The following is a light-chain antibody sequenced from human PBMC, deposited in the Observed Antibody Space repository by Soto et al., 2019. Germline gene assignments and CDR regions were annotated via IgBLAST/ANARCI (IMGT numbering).Light chain of an antibody. J-gene: IGKJ2*01. V-gene: IGKV3-15*01. CDR1: QSVDIN. Sequence: EIEMTQSPATLSVSPGETVALSCRASQSVDINLAWYQQIGGQAPRLLISGASSRATGIPVRFSGSGSGTEFTLTISGLQSEDFAVYYCHQYDTWPSFGQGTKLQIK. CDR3: HQYDTWPS. CDR2: GAS.